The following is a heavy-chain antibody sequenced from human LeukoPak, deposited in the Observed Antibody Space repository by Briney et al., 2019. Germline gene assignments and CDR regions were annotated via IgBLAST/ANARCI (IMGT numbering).Heavy chain of an antibody. Sequence: SGGSLRLSCAASGFTFSSYSMNWVRQAPGKGLEWVSSISSSSSYIYYADSVKGRFTISRDNAKNSLYLQVNSLRVEDTAVYSCAKDREPHDFWSGYHDYWGQGILVTVSS. V-gene: IGHV3-21*01. D-gene: IGHD3-3*01. CDR2: ISSSSSYI. CDR3: AKDREPHDFWSGYHDY. CDR1: GFTFSSYS. J-gene: IGHJ4*02.